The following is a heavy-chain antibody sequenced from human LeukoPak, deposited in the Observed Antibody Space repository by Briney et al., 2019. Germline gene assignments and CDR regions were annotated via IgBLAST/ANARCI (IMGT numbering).Heavy chain of an antibody. Sequence: GASVKVSCKASGYTFTSYDINWVRQATGQGLEWMGWMNPNSGNTGYAQKFQGRVTMTRNTSISTAYMELSSLRSEDTAVYYCARGGSYYDYYYYYGMDVWGQGTTVTVSS. J-gene: IGHJ6*02. CDR3: ARGGSYYDYYYYYGMDV. D-gene: IGHD1-26*01. CDR1: GYTFTSYD. V-gene: IGHV1-8*01. CDR2: MNPNSGNT.